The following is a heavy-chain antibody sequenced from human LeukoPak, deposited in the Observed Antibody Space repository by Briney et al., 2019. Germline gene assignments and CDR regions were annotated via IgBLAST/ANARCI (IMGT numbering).Heavy chain of an antibody. Sequence: TGGSLRLSCAASGFSFSSYEMNWIRQAPGKGLEWVSYISSSGSTTHYADSVKGRFTISRDNAKNSLYLQMNSLRAEDTAVYYCARDDYYEKGYWGQGTLVTVSS. CDR3: ARDDYYEKGY. CDR1: GFSFSSYE. V-gene: IGHV3-48*03. J-gene: IGHJ4*02. D-gene: IGHD3-22*01. CDR2: ISSSGSTT.